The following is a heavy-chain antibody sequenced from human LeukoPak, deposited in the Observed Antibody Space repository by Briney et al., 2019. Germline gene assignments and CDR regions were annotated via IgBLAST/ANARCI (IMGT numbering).Heavy chain of an antibody. CDR3: ARTNSFDY. J-gene: IGHJ4*02. CDR2: ISSSCSTI. D-gene: IGHD2/OR15-2a*01. V-gene: IGHV3-11*01. CDR1: GFTFSDYY. Sequence: GGSLRLSCAASGFTFSDYYMSWIRQAPGKGLEWVSYISSSCSTIYYADSVKGRLTISRENAKSSLYLQMKSVRAEDTGVYYCARTNSFDYWGQGTLVTVSS.